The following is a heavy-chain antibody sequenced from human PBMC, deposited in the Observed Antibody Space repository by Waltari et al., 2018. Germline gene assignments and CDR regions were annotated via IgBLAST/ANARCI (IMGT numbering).Heavy chain of an antibody. D-gene: IGHD2-15*01. J-gene: IGHJ5*02. Sequence: QVQLQESGPGLVKPSQTLSLTCTVSGGSISSGGYYWSWIRQHPGKGLEWIGYSYSSGSTYYNPPLKSLVTFSVDTSKNQFSLKLRSVTAADTSVYYCARARCSGGSCYSVICQLWFDPWGQGTLVTVSS. CDR3: ARARCSGGSCYSVICQLWFDP. CDR1: GGSISSGGYY. CDR2: SYSSGST. V-gene: IGHV4-31*01.